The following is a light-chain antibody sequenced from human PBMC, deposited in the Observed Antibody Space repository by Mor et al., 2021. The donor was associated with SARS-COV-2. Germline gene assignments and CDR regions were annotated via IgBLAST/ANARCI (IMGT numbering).Light chain of an antibody. V-gene: IGKV3-20*01. CDR1: QSVSSSY. Sequence: LSCRASQSVSSSYLAWYQQKPGQAPRLLIYGASSRATGIPDRFSGSVSGSDFTLTISRLEPEDLAVYYCQQYGSSPKTFG. J-gene: IGKJ1*01. CDR2: GAS. CDR3: QQYGSSPKT.